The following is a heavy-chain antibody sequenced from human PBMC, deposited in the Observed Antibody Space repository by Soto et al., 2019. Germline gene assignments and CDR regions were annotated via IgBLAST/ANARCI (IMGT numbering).Heavy chain of an antibody. V-gene: IGHV1-46*01. CDR3: AREDAPVGMRSILVAGGTDD. D-gene: IGHD2-21*01. J-gene: IGHJ6*02. CDR1: GYTFTSYY. Sequence: QVQLVQSGAEVKKPGASVKVSCKASGYTFTSYYMHWVRQAPGQGLEWMGLLNPSGGSTSSAQKVEGTGTTTEDTSRSTVAGELSGQRAEEMDVQVCAREDAPVGMRSILVAGGTDDWGQGTTVTVSS. CDR2: LNPSGGST.